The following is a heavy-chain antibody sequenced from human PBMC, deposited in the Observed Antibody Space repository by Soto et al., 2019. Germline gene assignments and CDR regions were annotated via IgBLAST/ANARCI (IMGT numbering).Heavy chain of an antibody. J-gene: IGHJ6*03. CDR1: AGSISSGGYY. CDR3: ARGATNGDYPYYYYYYMDV. CDR2: IYYSGST. V-gene: IGHV4-31*03. Sequence: SETLSLTCTVSAGSISSGGYYWSWIRQHPGKGLEWIGYIYYSGSTYYNPSLKSRVTISVDTSKNQFSLKLSSVTAADTAVYYCARGATNGDYPYYYYYYMDVWGKGTTVTVSS. D-gene: IGHD4-17*01.